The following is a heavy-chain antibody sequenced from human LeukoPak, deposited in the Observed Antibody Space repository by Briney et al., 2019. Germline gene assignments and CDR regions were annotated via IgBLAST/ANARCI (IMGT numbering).Heavy chain of an antibody. CDR3: ARVRSSWYEARHFDY. CDR1: GFTFINAW. D-gene: IGHD6-13*01. CDR2: INHSGST. V-gene: IGHV4-34*01. Sequence: GSLRLSCAASGFTFINAWMAWVRQPPGKGLEWIGEINHSGSTNYNPSLKSRVTISVDTSKNQFSLKLSSVTAADTAVYYCARVRSSWYEARHFDYWGQGTLVTVSS. J-gene: IGHJ4*02.